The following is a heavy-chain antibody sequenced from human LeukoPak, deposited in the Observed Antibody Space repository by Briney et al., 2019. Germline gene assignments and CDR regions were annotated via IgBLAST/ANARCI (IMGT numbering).Heavy chain of an antibody. V-gene: IGHV3-21*01. Sequence: AGRSLRLSCAASGFTFSSYSMNWVRQAPGEGLEWVSSISSSSSYIYYADSVKGRFTISRDNAKNSLYLQMNSLRAEDTAVYYCARDRAYGGNFVTPSFQHWGQGTLVTVSS. CDR2: ISSSSSYI. D-gene: IGHD4-23*01. CDR1: GFTFSSYS. J-gene: IGHJ1*01. CDR3: ARDRAYGGNFVTPSFQH.